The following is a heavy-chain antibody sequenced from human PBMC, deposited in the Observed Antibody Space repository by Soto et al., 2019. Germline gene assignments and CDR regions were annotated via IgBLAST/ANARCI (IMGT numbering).Heavy chain of an antibody. D-gene: IGHD4-4*01. CDR1: GGTFSSYA. J-gene: IGHJ5*02. V-gene: IGHV1-69*13. Sequence: ASVKVCCKASGGTFSSYAISWVRQAPGQGLEWMGGIIPIFGTANYAQKFQGRVTITADESTSTAYMELSSLRSEDTAVYYCAILHPMTTVTTDRSDWFDPWGQGTLVTVSS. CDR3: AILHPMTTVTTDRSDWFDP. CDR2: IIPIFGTA.